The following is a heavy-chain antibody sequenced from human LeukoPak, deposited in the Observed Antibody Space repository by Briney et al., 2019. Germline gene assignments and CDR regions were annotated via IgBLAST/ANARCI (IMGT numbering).Heavy chain of an antibody. V-gene: IGHV1-69*06. CDR3: ASAGIVVVPAAMPAHYYGMDV. CDR1: GGTFSSYA. Sequence: GASVKVSCKASGGTFSSYAISWVRQAPGQGREWMGGIIPIFGTANYAQKFQGRVTITADKSTSTAYMELSSLRSEDTAVYYCASAGIVVVPAAMPAHYYGMDVWGKGTTVTVSS. CDR2: IIPIFGTA. J-gene: IGHJ6*04. D-gene: IGHD2-2*01.